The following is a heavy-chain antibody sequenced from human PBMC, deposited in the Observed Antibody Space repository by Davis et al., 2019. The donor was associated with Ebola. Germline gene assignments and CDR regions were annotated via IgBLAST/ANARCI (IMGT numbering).Heavy chain of an antibody. CDR3: ARYTLVVAATFFDY. V-gene: IGHV1-2*02. Sequence: ASVKVSCKASGYTFTGYYMHWVRQAPGQGLEWMGWINPNSGGTNYAQKLQGRVTMTTDTSTSTAYMELRSLRSDDTAVYYCARYTLVVAATFFDYWGQGTLVTVSS. J-gene: IGHJ4*02. CDR2: INPNSGGT. CDR1: GYTFTGYY. D-gene: IGHD2-15*01.